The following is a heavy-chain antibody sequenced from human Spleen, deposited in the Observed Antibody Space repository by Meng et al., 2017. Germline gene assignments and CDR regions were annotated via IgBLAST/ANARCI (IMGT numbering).Heavy chain of an antibody. J-gene: IGHJ4*02. Sequence: SETLSLTCTVSGDSISSGGYHWSWIRQHPGKGLEWIGYIYYSGSTYINPSLKSPVTLSVDTSKNQFSLELSSVTAADTAVYYCARLYYYDTNGYYGTENLGYFDYWGQGTLVTVSS. V-gene: IGHV4-31*01. CDR2: IYYSGST. CDR1: GDSISSGGYH. D-gene: IGHD3-22*01. CDR3: ARLYYYDTNGYYGTENLGYFDY.